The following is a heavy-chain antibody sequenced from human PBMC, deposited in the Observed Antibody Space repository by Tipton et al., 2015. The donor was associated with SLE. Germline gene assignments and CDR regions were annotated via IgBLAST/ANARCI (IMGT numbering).Heavy chain of an antibody. CDR3: ARLAGQ. V-gene: IGHV4-61*05. CDR1: GGSINSSTSF. CDR2: IYTSGST. Sequence: TLSLTCNVSGGSINSSTSFWAWIRQPPGKGLEWIGYIYTSGSTNYNPSLKSRVTISVDTSKNQFSLKLSSVTAADTAVYYCARLAGQWGQGALVTISS. J-gene: IGHJ4*02.